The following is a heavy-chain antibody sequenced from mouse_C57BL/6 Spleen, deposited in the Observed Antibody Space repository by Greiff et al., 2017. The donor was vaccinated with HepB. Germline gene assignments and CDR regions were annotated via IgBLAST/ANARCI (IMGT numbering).Heavy chain of an antibody. V-gene: IGHV14-2*01. CDR1: GFNFIDYS. CDR3: AREDYYGYGFDY. CDR2: IDPEDGET. Sequence: EVQLVESGAEFVKPGASVKLSCTASGFNFIDYSMHWVKQRPEQGLEWIGRIDPEDGETKYAPKFKGQATITADTPSNTAYLQISNLTAEDTAVYYCAREDYYGYGFDYWGQGTTLTVSS. J-gene: IGHJ2*01. D-gene: IGHD2-2*01.